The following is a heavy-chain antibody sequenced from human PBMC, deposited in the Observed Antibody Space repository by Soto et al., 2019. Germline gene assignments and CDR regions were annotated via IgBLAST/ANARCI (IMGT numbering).Heavy chain of an antibody. D-gene: IGHD3-16*01. CDR3: ARDTRDWGEWRGFQL. CDR2: ITGAGDNI. V-gene: IGHV3-23*01. CDR1: GFTFSDYS. J-gene: IGHJ4*02. Sequence: VQLSESGGGFVQPGGSQRLSCEASGFTFSDYSMSWVRQAPGKGLEWVSFITGAGDNIYYADSVKGRFTISRDDSRNTVFLQMTSLRPEDTAIYFGARDTRDWGEWRGFQLWGQGARVTVSS.